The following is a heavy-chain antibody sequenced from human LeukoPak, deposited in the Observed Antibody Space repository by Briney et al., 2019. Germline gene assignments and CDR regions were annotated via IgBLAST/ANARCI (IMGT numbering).Heavy chain of an antibody. J-gene: IGHJ4*02. D-gene: IGHD6-19*01. CDR2: INAGNGNT. V-gene: IGHV1-3*01. CDR3: ARGIEASSGWYVIDY. Sequence: ASVKVSCKASGYTFINHAIHWVRQAPGQRLEWMGWINAGNGNTKYSQKFQGRVIITRDTSATIAYMELSRLRSEDTAVYYCARGIEASSGWYVIDYWGQGTLVIVSS. CDR1: GYTFINHA.